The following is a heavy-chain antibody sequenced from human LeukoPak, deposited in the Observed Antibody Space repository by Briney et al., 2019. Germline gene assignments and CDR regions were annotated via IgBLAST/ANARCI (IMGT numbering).Heavy chain of an antibody. D-gene: IGHD1-26*01. Sequence: GASVKVSCKASGYTFTGYYMHWVRQAPGQGLEWMGWINPNSGGTNYAQKFQGWVTMTRDTSISTAYMELSRLRSDDTAVYYCARDMDGVGATIYFDYWGQGTLVTVSS. CDR3: ARDMDGVGATIYFDY. V-gene: IGHV1-2*04. J-gene: IGHJ4*02. CDR1: GYTFTGYY. CDR2: INPNSGGT.